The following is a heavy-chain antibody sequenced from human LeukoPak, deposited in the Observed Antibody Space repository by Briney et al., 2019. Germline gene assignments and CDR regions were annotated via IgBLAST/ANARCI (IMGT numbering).Heavy chain of an antibody. J-gene: IGHJ6*02. CDR2: INHNVNVN. V-gene: IGHV3-7*04. CDR1: GFTVSIYW. CDR3: AGGGGLDV. Sequence: PGGSLRLSCAASGFTVSIYWINWARQAPGRGLEWVASINHNVNVNYYVDSVKGRFTISRDNAKNSLYMQISKLRAEDTAVYFCAGGGGLDVWGQGATVTVSS.